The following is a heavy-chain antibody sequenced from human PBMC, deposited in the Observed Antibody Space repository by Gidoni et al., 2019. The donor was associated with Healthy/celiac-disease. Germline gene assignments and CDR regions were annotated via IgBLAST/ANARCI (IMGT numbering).Heavy chain of an antibody. CDR1: GFTFSSNY. Sequence: EVQLVESGGGWVKPGGSLSLPCAASGFTFSSNYMSWVRQAPGQGLEGVSVIYSGGSKYYADSVKSRFTIARDNSKNTLYLQMNSLRAEDTAVYYCARTGEIYDRGAFDIWGQGTMVTVSS. CDR2: IYSGGSK. CDR3: ARTGEIYDRGAFDI. J-gene: IGHJ3*02. D-gene: IGHD3-10*02. V-gene: IGHV3-66*02.